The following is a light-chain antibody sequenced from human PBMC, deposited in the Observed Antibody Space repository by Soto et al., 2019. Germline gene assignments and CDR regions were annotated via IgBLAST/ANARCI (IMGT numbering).Light chain of an antibody. CDR1: QSVSSSY. V-gene: IGKV3-20*01. J-gene: IGKJ1*01. Sequence: EIVLTQSPGTLSLSPGERATLSCRASQSVSSSYLAWYQQKPGQAPRLLIYGASSRATGIPDRFSGSGSGTDFTLKISRVEAEDVGVYYCMQALPPAFGQGTKVEIK. CDR3: MQALPPA. CDR2: GAS.